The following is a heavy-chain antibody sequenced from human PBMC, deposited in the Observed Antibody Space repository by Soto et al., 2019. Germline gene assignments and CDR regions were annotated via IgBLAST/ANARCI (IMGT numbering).Heavy chain of an antibody. V-gene: IGHV3-30*18. CDR2: MSHDENRK. CDR1: GFTFAHYA. D-gene: IGHD3-3*01. CDR3: AKDYDFWSGSVNPYFYS. J-gene: IGHJ4*02. Sequence: GGSLRLSCAASGFTFAHYAMHWVRHSPGKGLEWVAFMSHDENRKLYSDSVKGRFTISRDNSKSTLYLQMSRLRAEDTAVYYCAKDYDFWSGSVNPYFYSWGLGTLVTVSS.